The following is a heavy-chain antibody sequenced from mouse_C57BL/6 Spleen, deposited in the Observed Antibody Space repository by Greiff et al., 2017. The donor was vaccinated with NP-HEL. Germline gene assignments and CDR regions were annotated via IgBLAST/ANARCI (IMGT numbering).Heavy chain of an antibody. V-gene: IGHV1-52*01. CDR3: ARPLYSSGLYYAMDD. CDR1: GYTFTSYW. CDR2: IDPSDSET. J-gene: IGHJ4*01. D-gene: IGHD3-2*02. Sequence: QVQLQQPGAELVRPGSSVKLSCKASGYTFTSYWMHWVKQRPIQGLEWIGNIDPSDSETHYNQKFKDKATLTVDKSSSTAYMQLSSLTSQASAVYYCARPLYSSGLYYAMDDWGTGTSVTVSS.